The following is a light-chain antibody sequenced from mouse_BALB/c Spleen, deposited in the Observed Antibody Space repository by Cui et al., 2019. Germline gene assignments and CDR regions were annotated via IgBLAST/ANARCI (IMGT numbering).Light chain of an antibody. V-gene: IGKV4-55*01. CDR1: SSVSY. CDR2: DTS. J-gene: IGKJ4*01. CDR3: QQWRSYPFT. Sequence: QIVLTQSPAIMSASPGEKVTMTCSARSSVSYMYWYQQKPGSSPRLLIYDTSNLASGVPVRFSCSGSGTSYSLTISRMEAEDAATYYCQQWRSYPFTFGSGTKFEIK.